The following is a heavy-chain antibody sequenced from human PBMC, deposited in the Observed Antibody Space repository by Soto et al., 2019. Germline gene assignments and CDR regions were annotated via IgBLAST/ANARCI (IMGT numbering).Heavy chain of an antibody. Sequence: QVQLQESGPGLVKPSETLSFTCIVSGGSISSYYWNWLRQSPGKGLEWIGYIYYSGSTKYNPSLKSRVTISVDTSNDQFSLKLSSVTAADAAVYYCARDRFSSGWLDYWGQGTLVTVSS. J-gene: IGHJ4*02. CDR3: ARDRFSSGWLDY. D-gene: IGHD6-19*01. CDR1: GGSISSYY. CDR2: IYYSGST. V-gene: IGHV4-59*01.